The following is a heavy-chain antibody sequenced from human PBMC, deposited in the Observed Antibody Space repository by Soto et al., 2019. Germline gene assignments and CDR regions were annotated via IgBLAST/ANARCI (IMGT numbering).Heavy chain of an antibody. J-gene: IGHJ6*01. D-gene: IGHD5-12*01. CDR2: IDPIDSYT. CDR3: ATIRVDLDPFRYYYYGMEI. CDR1: GYSFTSYW. Sequence: GESLKIPCKGSGYSFTSYWISWVRQMPGKGLEWIGGIDPIDSYTDYSPSFQGHVTISAYKSISTAYRQWSSLKASDTAMYYCATIRVDLDPFRYYYYGMEIWGQGTTVTVSS. V-gene: IGHV5-10-1*01.